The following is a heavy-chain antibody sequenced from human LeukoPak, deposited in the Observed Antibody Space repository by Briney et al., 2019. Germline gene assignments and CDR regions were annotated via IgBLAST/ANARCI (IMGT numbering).Heavy chain of an antibody. J-gene: IGHJ4*02. V-gene: IGHV1-2*06. D-gene: IGHD6-13*01. Sequence: ASVKVSCKASGCTFTGYYMHWVRQAPGQGLEWMGRINPNSGGTNYAQKFQGRVTMTRDTSISTAYMELSRLRSDDTAVYYCGIPAAGAFDYWGQGTLVTVSS. CDR3: GIPAAGAFDY. CDR2: INPNSGGT. CDR1: GCTFTGYY.